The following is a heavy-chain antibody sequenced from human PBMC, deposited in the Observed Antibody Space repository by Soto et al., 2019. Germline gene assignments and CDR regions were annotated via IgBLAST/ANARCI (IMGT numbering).Heavy chain of an antibody. CDR2: INHSGST. J-gene: IGHJ4*02. Sequence: SETLSLTCAVYGGSFSGHYWNWIRQPPGKGLEWIGEINHSGSTNYNPSLKSRVTISVDTSKNQFSLKLSSVTAADTAVYYCARESPGDYWGQGTLVTVSS. CDR1: GGSFSGHY. CDR3: ARESPGDY. V-gene: IGHV4-34*01.